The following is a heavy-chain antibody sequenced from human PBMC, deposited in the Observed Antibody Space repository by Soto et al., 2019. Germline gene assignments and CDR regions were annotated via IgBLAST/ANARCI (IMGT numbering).Heavy chain of an antibody. J-gene: IGHJ4*02. Sequence: SETLSLTCTVSGGSISSYYWSWIRQPPGKGLEWIGYIYYSGSTNYNPSLKSRVTISADTSKNQFSLKLSSVTAADTAAYYCARADGSGSYYFDYWGQGTLVTVSS. CDR3: ARADGSGSYYFDY. V-gene: IGHV4-59*01. CDR2: IYYSGST. D-gene: IGHD3-10*01. CDR1: GGSISSYY.